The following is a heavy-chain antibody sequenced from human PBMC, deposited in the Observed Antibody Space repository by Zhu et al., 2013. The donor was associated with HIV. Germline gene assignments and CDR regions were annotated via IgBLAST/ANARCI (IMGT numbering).Heavy chain of an antibody. CDR1: GGKLKYTA. J-gene: IGHJ3*01. V-gene: IGHV1-69*06. CDR3: SRGGAHTVVAVGTFDV. D-gene: IGHD2-15*01. Sequence: QLQLVQSGAEVKRPGSSVKVSCQASGGKLKYTAISWLRRAPGQGLEWMGSIMPVFGTTKYEQSFQGRLTISADTSKTTVFMELNNLTPDDTAVYYCSRGGAHTVVAVGTFDVWGQGTLVTVSP. CDR2: IMPVFGTT.